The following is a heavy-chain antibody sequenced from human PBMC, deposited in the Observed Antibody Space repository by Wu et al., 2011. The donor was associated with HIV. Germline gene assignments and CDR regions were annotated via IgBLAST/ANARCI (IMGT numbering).Heavy chain of an antibody. V-gene: IGHV1-18*01. D-gene: IGHD6-19*01. J-gene: IGHJ4*02. CDR3: ARDDSSGWPEGLDY. Sequence: QGRVTMTTDTSTSTAYMELRSLRSDDTAVYYCARDDSSGWPEGLDYWGQGTLVTVSS.